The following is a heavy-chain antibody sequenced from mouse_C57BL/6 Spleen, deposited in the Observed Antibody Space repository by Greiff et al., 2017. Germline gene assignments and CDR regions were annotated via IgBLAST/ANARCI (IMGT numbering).Heavy chain of an antibody. CDR3: ARLAYYYGSSPAWFAY. D-gene: IGHD1-1*01. J-gene: IGHJ3*01. CDR1: GYTFTSYW. V-gene: IGHV1-72*01. CDR2: IDPNSGGT. Sequence: VQLKQPGAELVKPGASVKLSCKASGYTFTSYWMHWVKQRPGRGLEWIGRIDPNSGGTKYNEKFKSKATLTVDKPSSTAYMQLSSLTSEDSAVYYCARLAYYYGSSPAWFAYWGQGTLVTVSA.